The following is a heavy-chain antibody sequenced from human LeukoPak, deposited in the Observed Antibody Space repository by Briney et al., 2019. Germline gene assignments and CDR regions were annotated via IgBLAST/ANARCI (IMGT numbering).Heavy chain of an antibody. Sequence: GGSLRLSCAASGFTFSNFGMHWVRQAPGKGLEWVTVIWFDGSHQHYADSVRGRFTVSRDNSRNTLYLQMNSLRAEDTAVYYCAREKFDGGSHTPPDYWGQGTLVTVSS. D-gene: IGHD1-26*01. CDR3: AREKFDGGSHTPPDY. V-gene: IGHV3-33*01. J-gene: IGHJ4*02. CDR1: GFTFSNFG. CDR2: IWFDGSHQ.